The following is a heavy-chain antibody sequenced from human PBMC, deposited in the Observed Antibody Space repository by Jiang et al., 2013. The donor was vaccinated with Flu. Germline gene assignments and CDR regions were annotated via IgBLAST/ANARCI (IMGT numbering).Heavy chain of an antibody. D-gene: IGHD3-22*01. J-gene: IGHJ4*02. Sequence: GSAMHWVRQASGKGLEWVGRIRSKANSYATAYAASVKGRFTISRDDSKNTAYLQMNSLKTEDTAVYYCTSPTMIVVGKGDYWGQGTLVTVSS. V-gene: IGHV3-73*01. CDR1: GSA. CDR3: TSPTMIVVGKGDY. CDR2: IRSKANSYAT.